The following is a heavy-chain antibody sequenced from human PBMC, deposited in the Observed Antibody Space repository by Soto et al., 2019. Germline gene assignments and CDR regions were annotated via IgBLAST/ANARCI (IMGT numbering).Heavy chain of an antibody. V-gene: IGHV3-15*07. CDR2: IKSKTDGGTT. J-gene: IGHJ4*02. CDR1: GFTFSNAW. CDR3: TTLIRYDSSGYYSPRVDY. Sequence: GGSLRLSCAASGFTFSNAWMNWVRQAPGKGLEWVGRIKSKTDGGTTGYAAPVKGRFTISRDDSKNTLYLQMNSLKTEDTAINYCTTLIRYDSSGYYSPRVDYWGQGTLVTVSS. D-gene: IGHD3-22*01.